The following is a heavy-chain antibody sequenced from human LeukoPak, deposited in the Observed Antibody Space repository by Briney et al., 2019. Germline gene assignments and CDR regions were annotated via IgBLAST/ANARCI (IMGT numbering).Heavy chain of an antibody. D-gene: IGHD7-27*01. Sequence: PSETLSLTCAVYGGSFSDYWWTWIRQSPGKGLEWIGEVNHSGRTNYNPSLKSRVSISADTSKNQFSLKLISVTAADTAVYYCASRKLGNDYWGQGTLVTVSS. CDR2: VNHSGRT. CDR1: GGSFSDYW. V-gene: IGHV4-34*01. CDR3: ASRKLGNDY. J-gene: IGHJ4*02.